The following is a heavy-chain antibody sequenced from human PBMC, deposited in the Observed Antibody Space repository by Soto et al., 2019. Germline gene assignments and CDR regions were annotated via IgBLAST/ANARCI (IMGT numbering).Heavy chain of an antibody. D-gene: IGHD6-19*01. J-gene: IGHJ5*02. CDR2: IYSGGST. CDR3: ARVGVAGNGNWFDP. V-gene: IGHV3-53*01. Sequence: GGSLRLSSASSGFTVNGNYMSCFRQAPGKGLEWVSVIYSGGSTYYADSVKGRFTISRDNSKNTLYLQMNSLRAEDTAVYYCARVGVAGNGNWFDPWGQGTLVTVSS. CDR1: GFTVNGNY.